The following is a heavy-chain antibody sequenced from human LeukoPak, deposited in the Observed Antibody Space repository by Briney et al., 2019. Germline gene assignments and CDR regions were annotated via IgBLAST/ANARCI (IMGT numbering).Heavy chain of an antibody. CDR2: INHSGST. CDR1: GGSFSGYY. D-gene: IGHD1-26*01. Sequence: SETLSLTCAVYGGSFSGYYWSRIRQPPGKGLEWIGEINHSGSTNYNPSLKSRVTISVDTSKNQFSLKLSSVTAADTAVYYCARAGQREWDPRGGDAFDIWGQGTMVTVSS. V-gene: IGHV4-34*01. J-gene: IGHJ3*02. CDR3: ARAGQREWDPRGGDAFDI.